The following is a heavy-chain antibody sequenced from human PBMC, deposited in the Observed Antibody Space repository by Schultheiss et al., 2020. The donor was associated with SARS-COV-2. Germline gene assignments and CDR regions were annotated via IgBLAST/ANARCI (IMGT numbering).Heavy chain of an antibody. J-gene: IGHJ2*01. V-gene: IGHV3-21*01. CDR2: ISSSSSYI. D-gene: IGHD6-6*01. CDR3: ATPYSSSAGYWYFDL. Sequence: GGSLRLSCAASGFTFSSYSMNWVRQAPGKGLEWVLSISSSSSYIYYADSVKGRFTISRDNAKNSLYLQMNSLRAEDTAVYYCATPYSSSAGYWYFDLWGRCTLVTVSS. CDR1: GFTFSSYS.